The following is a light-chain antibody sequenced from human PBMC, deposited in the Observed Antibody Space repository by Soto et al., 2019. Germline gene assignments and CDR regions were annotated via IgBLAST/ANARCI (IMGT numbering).Light chain of an antibody. CDR3: QTWATGIQ. CDR1: SGHSNYA. CDR2: VDSDGSH. V-gene: IGLV4-69*01. J-gene: IGLJ2*01. Sequence: QLVLTQSPSASASLGASVKLTCTLSSGHSNYAIAWHQQQPEKGPRYLMKVDSDGSHNKGDGIPDRFSGSSSGAERYLTISSRQSEDEADYYCQTWATGIQFGGGTELTVL.